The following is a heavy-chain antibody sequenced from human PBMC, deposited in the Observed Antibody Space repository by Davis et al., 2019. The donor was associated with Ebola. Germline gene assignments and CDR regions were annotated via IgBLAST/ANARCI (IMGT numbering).Heavy chain of an antibody. V-gene: IGHV1-3*01. CDR1: GYIFTRYS. CDR2: INGGNGDT. CDR3: ARDEDV. Sequence: AASVQVSCKTSGYIFTRYSIHWVRQAPGEGLEWVGWINGGNGDTKCSQKFQGRVTFTRDASASTAYMELSSLRSEDTAMYYCARDEDVWGQGTTVTVSS. J-gene: IGHJ6*02.